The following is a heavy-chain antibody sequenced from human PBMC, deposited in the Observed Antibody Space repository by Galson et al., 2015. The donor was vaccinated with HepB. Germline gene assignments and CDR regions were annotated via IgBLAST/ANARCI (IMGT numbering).Heavy chain of an antibody. CDR3: ARTEDYYDSSGENWFDP. J-gene: IGHJ5*02. Sequence: SVKVSCKASGGTFSSYAISWVRQAPGQGLEWMGGIIPIFGTANYAQKFQGRVTITADESTSTAYMELSSLRSEDTAVYYCARTEDYYDSSGENWFDPWGQGTLVTVSS. V-gene: IGHV1-69*13. D-gene: IGHD3-22*01. CDR2: IIPIFGTA. CDR1: GGTFSSYA.